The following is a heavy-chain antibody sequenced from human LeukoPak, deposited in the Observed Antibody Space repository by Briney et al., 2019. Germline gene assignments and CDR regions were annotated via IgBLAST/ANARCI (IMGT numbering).Heavy chain of an antibody. Sequence: GGSLRLSCVVSESTFSNNWMSWVRQAPGKGLERVAHTNQDGSKNCYVDSVKGRFTISRDNAKNSLYLQMNSLRAEDTAVYYCATTVAGYPDDYLDFWGQGTLVTVSS. V-gene: IGHV3-7*01. D-gene: IGHD6-19*01. CDR2: TNQDGSKN. CDR1: ESTFSNNW. J-gene: IGHJ4*02. CDR3: ATTVAGYPDDYLDF.